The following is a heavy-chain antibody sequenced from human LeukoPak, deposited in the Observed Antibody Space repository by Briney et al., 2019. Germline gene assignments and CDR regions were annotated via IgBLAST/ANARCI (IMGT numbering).Heavy chain of an antibody. CDR3: ARLNIRLQYFDGPIDY. V-gene: IGHV1-2*02. CDR2: INPNSGGT. Sequence: EASVKVSCKASGYTFTSYGISWVRQAPGQGLEWMGWINPNSGGTNYAQKFQGKVTMTRDTSISTAYMELSRLRSDDTAVYYCARLNIRLQYFDGPIDYWCQGTLVTVSS. J-gene: IGHJ4*02. CDR1: GYTFTSYG. D-gene: IGHD3-9*01.